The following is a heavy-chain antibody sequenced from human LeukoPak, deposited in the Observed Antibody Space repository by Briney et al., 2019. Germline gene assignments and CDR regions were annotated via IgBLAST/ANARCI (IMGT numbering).Heavy chain of an antibody. CDR3: ARHNPYYYDSSGYLLVDY. D-gene: IGHD3-22*01. V-gene: IGHV3-30*14. J-gene: IGHJ4*02. CDR2: ISYDGSNK. CDR1: GFTFSSYA. Sequence: GRSLRLSCAASGFTFSSYAMHWVRQAPGKGLEWVAVISYDGSNKYYADSVKGRFTISRDNSKNTLYLQMNSLRAEDTAVYYCARHNPYYYDSSGYLLVDYWGQGTLVTVSS.